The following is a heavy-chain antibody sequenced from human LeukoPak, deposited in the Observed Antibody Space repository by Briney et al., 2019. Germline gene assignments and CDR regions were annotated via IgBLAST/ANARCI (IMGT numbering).Heavy chain of an antibody. CDR2: IYHSGST. CDR1: GGSISSGGYS. D-gene: IGHD3-16*02. CDR3: ARGPHYDYVWGSYRYNWFDP. Sequence: SETLSLTCAVSGGSISSGGYSWSWIRQPPGKGLEWIGYIYHSGSTYYNPSLKSRVTISVDTSKNQFSLKLSSVTAADTAVYYCARGPHYDYVWGSYRYNWFDPWGQGTLVTVSS. J-gene: IGHJ5*02. V-gene: IGHV4-30-2*01.